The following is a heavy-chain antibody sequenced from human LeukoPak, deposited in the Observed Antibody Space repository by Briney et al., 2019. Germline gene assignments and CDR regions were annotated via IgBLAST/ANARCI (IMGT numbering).Heavy chain of an antibody. CDR3: AREGTITAFDY. V-gene: IGHV3-21*01. CDR2: ITSSSTYT. J-gene: IGHJ4*02. Sequence: TGGSLRLSCAASGFTFSSYAMSWVRQAPGKGLEWVSSITSSSTYTFYADSVKGRFTISRDNARNSLYLQMNSLRGQDTAVYYCAREGTITAFDYWGQGTMVTVSS. D-gene: IGHD1-7*01. CDR1: GFTFSSYA.